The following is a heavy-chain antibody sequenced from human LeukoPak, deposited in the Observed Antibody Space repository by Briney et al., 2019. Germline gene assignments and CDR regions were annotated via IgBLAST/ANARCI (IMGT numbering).Heavy chain of an antibody. CDR3: AREWFHPSWCYFDY. Sequence: PGGSLRLSCAASGFTFSSYGMHWVRQAPGKGLEWVAVIWYDGSNKYYADSVKGRFTISRDNSKNTLYLQMNSLRAEDTAVYYCAREWFHPSWCYFDYWGQGTLVTVSS. J-gene: IGHJ4*02. V-gene: IGHV3-33*01. CDR2: IWYDGSNK. D-gene: IGHD3-10*01. CDR1: GFTFSSYG.